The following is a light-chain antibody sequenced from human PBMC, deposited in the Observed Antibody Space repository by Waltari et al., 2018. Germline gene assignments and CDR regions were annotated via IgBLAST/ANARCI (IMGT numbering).Light chain of an antibody. CDR2: EVS. Sequence: QSALTQPASVSGSPGQSITISCSGTDSDVGAYDFVSWYQQHPGKAPHLLIYEVSNRPSGISNRVPSSKAGNTASLTISGLQGEDEADYYRSSYTTSSAPGVFGTGTRVTVL. CDR1: DSDVGAYDF. V-gene: IGLV2-14*01. CDR3: SSYTTSSAPGV. J-gene: IGLJ1*01.